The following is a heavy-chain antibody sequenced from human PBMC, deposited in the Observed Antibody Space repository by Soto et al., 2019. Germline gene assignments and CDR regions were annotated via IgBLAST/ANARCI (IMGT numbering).Heavy chain of an antibody. J-gene: IGHJ4*02. CDR1: GFTFRSYP. CDR2: VSYDGITK. D-gene: IGHD3-3*01. CDR3: TKEGLFWSGSFDS. Sequence: PGGSLRLSCAASGFTFRSYPTHWVRQAPGKGLEWVAIVSYDGITKYADSVKGRFTISRDNSNNTLFLQMNSLRTEDTAVYYCTKEGLFWSGSFDSWGQGTLVTVS. V-gene: IGHV3-30-3*02.